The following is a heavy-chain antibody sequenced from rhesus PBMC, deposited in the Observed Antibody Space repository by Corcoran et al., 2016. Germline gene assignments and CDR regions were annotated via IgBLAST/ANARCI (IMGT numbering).Heavy chain of an antibody. CDR2: INPNKGNT. V-gene: IGHV1S9*01. J-gene: IGHJ4*01. Sequence: QVQLAQSGAEVKKPGASVKLSCKEYGYTFTSYNINWVRQAPGQVFERMGWINPNKGNTDDPQKFTGRVTMTRDTSTSTACMELSSLRSEDTAVYYCTRCRTVAARYSYFDYWGQGVLVTVSS. D-gene: IGHD4-29*01. CDR3: TRCRTVAARYSYFDY. CDR1: GYTFTSYN.